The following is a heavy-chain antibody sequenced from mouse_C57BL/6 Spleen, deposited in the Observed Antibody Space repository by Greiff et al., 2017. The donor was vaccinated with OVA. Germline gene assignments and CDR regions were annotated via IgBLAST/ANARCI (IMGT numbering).Heavy chain of an antibody. J-gene: IGHJ4*01. CDR3: TRSWGYYEAMDY. V-gene: IGHV1-15*01. CDR1: GYTFTDYE. Sequence: QVHVKQSGAELVRPGASVTLSCKASGYTFTDYEMHWVKQTPVHGLEWIGAIDPETGGTAYNQKFKGKAILTADKSSSTAYMELRSLTSEDSAVYYCTRSWGYYEAMDYWGQGTSVTVSS. CDR2: IDPETGGT. D-gene: IGHD2-3*01.